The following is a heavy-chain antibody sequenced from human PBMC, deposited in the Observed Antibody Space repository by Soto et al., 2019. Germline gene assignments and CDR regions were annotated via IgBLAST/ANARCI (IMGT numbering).Heavy chain of an antibody. J-gene: IGHJ6*02. CDR3: AGVDDWSSGDGRSAV. V-gene: IGHV1-69*01. CDR2: TIPIFGKP. CDR1: GGSFNTYT. Sequence: QVQLVQSGAEVKKPGSSVKVSCKASGGSFNTYTISWVRQAPGQGLQWMGGTIPIFGKPTYAQAFQGRVTIDVDQHTSIGYMELRSLRPEDTAVYYCAGVDDWSSGDGRSAVWGRGTAVIVSS. D-gene: IGHD2-21*01.